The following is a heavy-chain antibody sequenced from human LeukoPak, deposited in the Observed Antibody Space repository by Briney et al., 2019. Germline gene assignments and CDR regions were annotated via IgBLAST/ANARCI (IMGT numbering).Heavy chain of an antibody. CDR2: ISYDGGNK. D-gene: IGHD6-19*01. J-gene: IGHJ4*02. V-gene: IGHV3-30*18. CDR1: GFTFSSYG. Sequence: GGSLILSCAASGFTFSSYGMHWVRQAPGKGLEGVAVISYDGGNKYYADSVKGRFTISGENSKLTLYLQLNSLRAEDTAVYYCAKETVAGIYYFDYWGQGTLVTVSS. CDR3: AKETVAGIYYFDY.